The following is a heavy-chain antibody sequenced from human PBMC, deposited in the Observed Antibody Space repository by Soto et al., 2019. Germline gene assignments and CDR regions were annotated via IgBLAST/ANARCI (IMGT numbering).Heavy chain of an antibody. J-gene: IGHJ4*02. D-gene: IGHD1-7*01. Sequence: SGPTLVNPTQTLTLTCTFSGFSLITSGMCVSWIRQPPGKALEWLARIDWDDDKYYSTSLKTRLTISKDTSKNQVVLTMTNMDPVDTATYYCARTRYNWNYPDYWGQGTLVTVSS. V-gene: IGHV2-70*11. CDR1: GFSLITSGMC. CDR2: IDWDDDK. CDR3: ARTRYNWNYPDY.